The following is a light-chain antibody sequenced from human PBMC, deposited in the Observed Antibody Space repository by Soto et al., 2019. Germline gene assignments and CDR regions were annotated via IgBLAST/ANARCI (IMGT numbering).Light chain of an antibody. V-gene: IGLV2-8*01. CDR3: SSYAGSNNLV. CDR1: SSDVGGYNY. J-gene: IGLJ2*01. CDR2: EVS. Sequence: QSALTQPPSASGSPGQSVTISCTGTSSDVGGYNYVSWYQQHPGKAPKLMIYEVSNRPSGVPDRFSGSKSGNTASLTVSGLQAEDDADYYCSSYAGSNNLVFGGGTKLTGL.